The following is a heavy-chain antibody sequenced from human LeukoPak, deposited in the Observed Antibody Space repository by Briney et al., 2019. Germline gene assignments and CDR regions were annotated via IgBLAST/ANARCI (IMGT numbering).Heavy chain of an antibody. Sequence: GASVKVSCKASGYTFRSSGISWVRQAPGQGLEWMGWISAVNGDINYAQNFQGRVTMTTDTSTNTAYMELRSLRSDDTAVYYCAGSLGYCTSNVCYLKYWGQGTLVTVSS. V-gene: IGHV1-18*01. CDR1: GYTFRSSG. J-gene: IGHJ4*02. CDR2: ISAVNGDI. D-gene: IGHD2-8*01. CDR3: AGSLGYCTSNVCYLKY.